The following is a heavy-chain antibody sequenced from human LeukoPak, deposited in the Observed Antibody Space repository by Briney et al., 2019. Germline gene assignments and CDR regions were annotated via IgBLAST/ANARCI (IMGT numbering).Heavy chain of an antibody. CDR3: AREGYDSSGVFDY. CDR2: IIPIFGTA. CDR1: GGTFSSYA. D-gene: IGHD3-22*01. V-gene: IGHV1-69*05. J-gene: IGHJ4*02. Sequence: SVKVSCKASGGTFSSYAISWVRQAPGQGLEWMGGIIPIFGTANYAQKFRGRVTITTDESTSTAYMELSSLRSEDTAVYYCAREGYDSSGVFDYWGQGTLVTVSP.